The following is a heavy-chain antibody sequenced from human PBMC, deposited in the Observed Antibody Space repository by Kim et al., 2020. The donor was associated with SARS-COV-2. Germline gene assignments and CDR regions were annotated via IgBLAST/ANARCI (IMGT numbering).Heavy chain of an antibody. J-gene: IGHJ3*01. CDR2: VRRKGNGYAT. CDR1: GFSFSAYS. V-gene: IGHV3-73*01. CDR3: TLLSAATLAFFDV. Sequence: GGSLRLSCAASGFSFSAYSMHWVRQASGKGLEWVARVRRKGNGYATSYAAKGRGRVSRANDKNKNTPYLHMISVKTTATAVCWCTLLSAATLAFFDVCG. D-gene: IGHD2-15*01.